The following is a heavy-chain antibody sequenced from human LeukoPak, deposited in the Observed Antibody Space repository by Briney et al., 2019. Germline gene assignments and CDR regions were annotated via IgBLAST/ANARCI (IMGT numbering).Heavy chain of an antibody. V-gene: IGHV1-69*13. Sequence: SVKVSCKASGGTFSNYAISWVRQAPGQGLEWMGGIITNYGTTNYAQKYQGRVTITADESTTTVYMELSSLRSEDTAVYYCARPRTYYDFWRGYPPFDYWGQGTLATVSS. D-gene: IGHD3-3*01. CDR3: ARPRTYYDFWRGYPPFDY. CDR2: IITNYGTT. J-gene: IGHJ4*02. CDR1: GGTFSNYA.